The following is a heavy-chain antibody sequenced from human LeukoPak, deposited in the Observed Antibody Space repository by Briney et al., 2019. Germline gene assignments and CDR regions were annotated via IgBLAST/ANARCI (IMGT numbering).Heavy chain of an antibody. V-gene: IGHV3-49*03. D-gene: IGHD3-10*01. J-gene: IGHJ5*02. CDR1: GVTFSGCA. Sequence: QTGGSLRLSCKGSGVTFSGCALTWFRQTPGKGLEWVGFVSTKTHGGAPETAASVRGRFNVSRDDSAGIAYLQMTSLRTEDTAMYYCARVNFRDYRGYTWFEPWGQGTLVTVSS. CDR3: ARVNFRDYRGYTWFEP. CDR2: VSTKTHGGAP.